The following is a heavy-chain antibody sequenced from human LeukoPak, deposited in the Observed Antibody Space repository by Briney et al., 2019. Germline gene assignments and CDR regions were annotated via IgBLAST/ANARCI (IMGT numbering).Heavy chain of an antibody. CDR3: ASISGIRWFGDDY. V-gene: IGHV4-34*01. CDR1: GGSFSGYY. J-gene: IGHJ4*02. D-gene: IGHD3-10*01. CDR2: INHSGST. Sequence: PSETLSLTCAVYGGSFSGYYWSWIRQPPGKGLEWIGEINHSGSTNYNPALKSRVSISVDTSKNQFSLKLSSVTAADPAVYYCASISGIRWFGDDYWGQGTLVTVSS.